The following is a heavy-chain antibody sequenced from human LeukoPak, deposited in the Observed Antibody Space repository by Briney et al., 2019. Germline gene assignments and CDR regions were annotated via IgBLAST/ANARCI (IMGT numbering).Heavy chain of an antibody. CDR2: IKEDGSEK. V-gene: IGHV3-7*03. J-gene: IGHJ4*02. CDR1: GFTFSTYW. Sequence: GGSLRLSCAASGFTFSTYWMSWVRQAPGKGLEWVANIKEDGSEKYYVDSVKGRFTVSRDNTENSLYLQTSSLRAEDTAVYYCARGVFCFDFWGQGTLVTVSS. D-gene: IGHD3-3*01. CDR3: ARGVFCFDF.